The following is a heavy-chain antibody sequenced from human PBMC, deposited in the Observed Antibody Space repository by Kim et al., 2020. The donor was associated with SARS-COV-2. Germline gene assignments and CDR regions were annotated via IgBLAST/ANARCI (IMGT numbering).Heavy chain of an antibody. Sequence: GSLRLSCEASGFTFSNYWMNWVRQGPGKGLVWVSRINSDGGDTHYADSVKGRSTISRDNAENTLHLQLNSLGVEDTAIYYCARGTFQQGFDPWGQGTLVTVSS. V-gene: IGHV3-74*01. CDR2: INSDGGDT. CDR3: ARGTFQQGFDP. J-gene: IGHJ5*02. CDR1: GFTFSNYW.